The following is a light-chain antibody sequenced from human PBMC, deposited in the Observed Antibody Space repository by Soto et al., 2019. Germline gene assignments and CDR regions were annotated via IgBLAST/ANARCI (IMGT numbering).Light chain of an antibody. V-gene: IGKV1-27*01. Sequence: DIQMTQSPTSLSASVGDRVTITCRASQGIRNFVAWYQQKPGKAPKLLIYAASTLQSGAPTRFNGSGSGTDFTLNINSLQPEDVATYSCQKYSSDPIFGHGTKVEIK. J-gene: IGKJ3*01. CDR3: QKYSSDPI. CDR2: AAS. CDR1: QGIRNF.